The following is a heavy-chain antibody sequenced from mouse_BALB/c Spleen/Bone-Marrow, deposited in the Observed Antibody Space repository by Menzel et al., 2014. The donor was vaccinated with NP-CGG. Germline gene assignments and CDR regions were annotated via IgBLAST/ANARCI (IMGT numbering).Heavy chain of an antibody. V-gene: IGHV1-4*01. CDR1: GYTFTSYT. J-gene: IGHJ4*01. CDR3: ARSMIIYFAMDY. Sequence: QVQLKQSGAELARPGASLRVSCRTSGYTFTSYTVHWIKQRPGQGLEWIGYINPSSNYTNYNQKFKDKATLTADKSSNTAYMQLSSLTSEDSAVYYCARSMIIYFAMDYWGQGTSVTVSS. CDR2: INPSSNYT. D-gene: IGHD2-3*01.